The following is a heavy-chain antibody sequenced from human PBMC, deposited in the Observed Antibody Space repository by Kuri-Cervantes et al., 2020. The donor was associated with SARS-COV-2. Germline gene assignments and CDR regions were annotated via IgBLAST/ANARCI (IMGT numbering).Heavy chain of an antibody. CDR1: GGAISGNH. CDR3: ARVVRERFSSSLTNWLDP. CDR2: AYHSEPP. D-gene: IGHD6-6*01. J-gene: IGHJ5*02. V-gene: IGHV4-59*01. Sequence: SETLSLTCSVSGGAISGNHWSWIRQPPGKGLEWIGSAYHSEPPHYNPSLKSRVSIVVDTSSNQFSLKLRSVTTADTAVYYCARVVRERFSSSLTNWLDPWGQGVLVTVSS.